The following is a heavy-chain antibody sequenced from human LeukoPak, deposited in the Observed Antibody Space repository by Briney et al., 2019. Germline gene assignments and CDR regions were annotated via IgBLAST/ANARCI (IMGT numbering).Heavy chain of an antibody. J-gene: IGHJ4*02. CDR2: IYYSGST. CDR1: VGPISSSSYY. Sequence: SETLSLTCTVSVGPISSSSYYWGWIRQPPEKGLEWIGSIYYSGSTYHNPSLKGPLTISVGTSKSQFSLKLTSVTAADTAVYYCARHGGGGYGYGFDYWGQGTLVTVSS. CDR3: ARHGGGGYGYGFDY. V-gene: IGHV4-39*01. D-gene: IGHD5-12*01.